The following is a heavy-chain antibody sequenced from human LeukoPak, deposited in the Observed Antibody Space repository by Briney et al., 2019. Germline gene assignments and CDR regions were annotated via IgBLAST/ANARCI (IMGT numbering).Heavy chain of an antibody. J-gene: IGHJ6*03. Sequence: GASVKVSCKASGYTFTGYYMHWVRQAPGQGLEWMGIINPSGGSASYAQKFQGRVTMTRDTSTSTVYMELSSLRSEDTAAYYCARDELITMVRGGTYYYYYYMDVWGKGTTVTISS. CDR1: GYTFTGYY. CDR3: ARDELITMVRGGTYYYYYYMDV. V-gene: IGHV1-46*01. D-gene: IGHD3-10*01. CDR2: INPSGGSA.